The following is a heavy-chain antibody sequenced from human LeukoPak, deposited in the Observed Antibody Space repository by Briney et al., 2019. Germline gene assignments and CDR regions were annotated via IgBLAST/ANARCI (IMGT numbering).Heavy chain of an antibody. V-gene: IGHV7-4-1*02. CDR3: ARGYYYDSSGYVNWFDP. Sequence: ASVKVSCKASGYTFTSYAMNWVRQAPGQGLEWMGWINTNTGNPTYAQGFTGRFVFSLDTSVSTAYLQISSLKAEDTAVYYCARGYYYDSSGYVNWFDPWGQGTLVTVSS. D-gene: IGHD3-22*01. CDR1: GYTFTSYA. CDR2: INTNTGNP. J-gene: IGHJ5*02.